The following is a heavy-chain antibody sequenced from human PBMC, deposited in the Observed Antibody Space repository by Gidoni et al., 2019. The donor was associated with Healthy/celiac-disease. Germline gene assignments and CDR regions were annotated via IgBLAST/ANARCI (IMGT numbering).Heavy chain of an antibody. J-gene: IGHJ6*02. CDR2: IYTSGST. Sequence: QVQLQESGPGLVKPSETLSLTCTVSGGSISSYYWSWIRQPAGKGREWIGRIYTSGSTNYNPSLKSRVTMSVDTSKNQFSLKLSSVTAADTAVYYCAGTTVTNYYYYGMDVWGQGTTVTVSS. CDR3: AGTTVTNYYYYGMDV. D-gene: IGHD4-17*01. V-gene: IGHV4-4*07. CDR1: GGSISSYY.